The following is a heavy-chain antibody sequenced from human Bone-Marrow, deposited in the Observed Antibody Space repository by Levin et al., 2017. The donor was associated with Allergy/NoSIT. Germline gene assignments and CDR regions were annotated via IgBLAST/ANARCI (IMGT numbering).Heavy chain of an antibody. D-gene: IGHD2-15*01. J-gene: IGHJ4*02. V-gene: IGHV4-4*09. Sequence: SQTLSLTCTVSGGSISDHYWSWIRQPPGKGLEWMGHIYSSGSTFYNPTVKRRVKRAIDTSKNQFSLKLISVSAADTAVYYCARNPPGVVDFDYWSQGTLVTVSS. CDR2: IYSSGST. CDR3: ARNPPGVVDFDY. CDR1: GGSISDHY.